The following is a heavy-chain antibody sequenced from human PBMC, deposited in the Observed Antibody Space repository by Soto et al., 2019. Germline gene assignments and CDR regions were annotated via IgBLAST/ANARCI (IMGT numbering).Heavy chain of an antibody. V-gene: IGHV1-18*01. CDR1: GYTFTSYG. J-gene: IGHJ4*02. Sequence: GASVKVSCKASGYTFTSYGISWVRQAPGQGLEWMGWISAYNGNTNYAQKLQGRVTMTTDTSTSTAYMELRSLRSDDTAVYYCARLVYNSGIAVAADPSYYFDYWGQGTLVTVSS. CDR3: ARLVYNSGIAVAADPSYYFDY. D-gene: IGHD6-19*01. CDR2: ISAYNGNT.